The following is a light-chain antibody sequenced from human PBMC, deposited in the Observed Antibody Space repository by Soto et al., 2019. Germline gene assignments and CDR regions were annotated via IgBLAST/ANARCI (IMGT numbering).Light chain of an antibody. CDR1: QSVDNN. J-gene: IGKJ1*01. V-gene: IGKV3D-15*01. Sequence: IVMTQSPVTLSVSPGETATLSCGASQSVDNNLAWYQLRPGQAPRLLIYGASSRATGTPARFSGSGSGTRFTLTITSLLPEDVAVYYCYQYHNWRQTFGRGTKVDIK. CDR3: YQYHNWRQT. CDR2: GAS.